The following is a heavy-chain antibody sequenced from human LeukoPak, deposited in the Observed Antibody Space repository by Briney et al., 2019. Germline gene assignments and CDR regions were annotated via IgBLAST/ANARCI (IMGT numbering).Heavy chain of an antibody. D-gene: IGHD3-10*01. J-gene: IGHJ5*02. CDR1: GGTFSSYA. CDR2: IIPIFGTA. Sequence: ASVKVSCKASGGTFSSYAISWVRQAPGQGLEWMGRIIPIFGTANYAQKFQGRVTITTDEPTSTAYMELSSLRSEDTAAYYCASSSRSATMVRAWSYNWFDPWGQETLVTVSS. CDR3: ASSSRSATMVRAWSYNWFDP. V-gene: IGHV1-69*05.